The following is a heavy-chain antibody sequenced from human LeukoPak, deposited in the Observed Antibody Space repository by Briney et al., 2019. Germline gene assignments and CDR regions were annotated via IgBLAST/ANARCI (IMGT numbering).Heavy chain of an antibody. CDR3: ARVKVAGTGPINWFDP. CDR2: INHSGST. CDR1: GGSFSGYY. Sequence: SETLSLTCAVYGGSFSGYYWSWIRQPPGKGLEWIGEINHSGSTNYNPSLKSRVTISVDTSKNQFSLKLSSVTAADTAVYYCARVKVAGTGPINWFDPWGQGTLVTVSS. D-gene: IGHD6-19*01. V-gene: IGHV4-34*01. J-gene: IGHJ5*02.